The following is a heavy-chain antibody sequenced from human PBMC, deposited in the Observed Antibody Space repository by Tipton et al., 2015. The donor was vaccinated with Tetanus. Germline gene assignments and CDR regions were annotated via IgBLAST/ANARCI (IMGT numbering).Heavy chain of an antibody. D-gene: IGHD6-6*01. Sequence: SGVTFSSFAMHWVRQAPGKGLEWVSFIAHDGNYKYEVESVKGRFTISRDNSGSTLFLQMNSLGADDTAVYFCAKSEARLGTSSSLDWGQGTLVTVSS. V-gene: IGHV3-30-3*02. CDR1: GVTFSSFA. CDR2: IAHDGNYK. J-gene: IGHJ4*02. CDR3: AKSEARLGTSSSLD.